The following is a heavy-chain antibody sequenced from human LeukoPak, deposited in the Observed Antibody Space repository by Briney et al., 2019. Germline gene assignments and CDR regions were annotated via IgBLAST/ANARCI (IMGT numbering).Heavy chain of an antibody. CDR1: GGAFSSYA. V-gene: IGHV1-69*04. Sequence: SVKVSCKSSGGAFSSYAISWVRQAPGQGLEWMGRIIPILGIANYAQKFQGRVTITADKSTSTAYMELSSLRSEDTAVYYCARDRGYDSSGYSPTGPLFDYWGQGTLVTVSS. CDR2: IIPILGIA. J-gene: IGHJ4*02. CDR3: ARDRGYDSSGYSPTGPLFDY. D-gene: IGHD3-22*01.